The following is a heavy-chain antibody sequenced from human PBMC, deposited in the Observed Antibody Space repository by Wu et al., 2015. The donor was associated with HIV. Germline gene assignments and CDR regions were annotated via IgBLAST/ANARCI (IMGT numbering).Heavy chain of an antibody. J-gene: IGHJ6*02. CDR2: MNPNSGNT. CDR3: ARGNCGGDCSSFYYYYYGMDI. V-gene: IGHV1-8*01. Sequence: QVQLVQSGAEVKKPGASVKVSCQASGYTFTIYDINWVRQAPGQGLEWMGWMNPNSGNTGYAQKFQGRVTMTRNTSIGTAYMELSSLRSEDTGLYYCARGNCGGDCSSFYYYYYGMDIWGQGTTVTVSS. D-gene: IGHD2-21*02. CDR1: GYTFTIYD.